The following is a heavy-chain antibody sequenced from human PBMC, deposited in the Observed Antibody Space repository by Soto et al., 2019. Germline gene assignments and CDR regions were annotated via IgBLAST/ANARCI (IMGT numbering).Heavy chain of an antibody. J-gene: IGHJ4*02. Sequence: SVKVSCKASGGTFSSYAIRWVRQAPGQGLEWMGGIIPIFGTANYAQKFQGRVTITADESTSTAYMELSSLRSEDTAVYYCARGWNSSGWSAGFAYWGPGTLVTVSS. CDR1: GGTFSSYA. CDR2: IIPIFGTA. CDR3: ARGWNSSGWSAGFAY. V-gene: IGHV1-69*13. D-gene: IGHD6-19*01.